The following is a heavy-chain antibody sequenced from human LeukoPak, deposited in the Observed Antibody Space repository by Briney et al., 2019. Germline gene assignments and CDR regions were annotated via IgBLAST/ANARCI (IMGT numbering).Heavy chain of an antibody. CDR3: ARTYYYGSGSPRTFDP. Sequence: SETLSLTCTVSGGSISSGGYSWSWIRQPPGKGLEWIGYIYHSGSTYYNPSLKSRVTISVDRSKNQFSLKLSSVTAADTAVYYCARTYYYGSGSPRTFDPWGQGTLVTVSS. D-gene: IGHD3-10*01. CDR2: IYHSGST. J-gene: IGHJ5*02. V-gene: IGHV4-30-2*01. CDR1: GGSISSGGYS.